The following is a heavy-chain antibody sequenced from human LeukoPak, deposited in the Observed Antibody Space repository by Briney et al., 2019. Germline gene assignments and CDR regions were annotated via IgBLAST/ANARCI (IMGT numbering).Heavy chain of an antibody. CDR3: TTLGAFDY. Sequence: GGSLRLSCAASGFTFSNAWMRWVRQAPGKGLEWVGRIKRKTDGGTTDYAAPVKGRFSISRDDSKNTLYLQMNSLKTEDTAVYYCTTLGAFDYWGLGTLVTVSS. J-gene: IGHJ4*02. CDR2: IKRKTDGGTT. V-gene: IGHV3-15*01. CDR1: GFTFSNAW. D-gene: IGHD4/OR15-4a*01.